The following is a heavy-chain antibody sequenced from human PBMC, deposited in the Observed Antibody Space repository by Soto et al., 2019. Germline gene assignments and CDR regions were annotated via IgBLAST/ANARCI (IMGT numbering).Heavy chain of an antibody. CDR3: ARTLYSSGWYGAYYFDY. CDR2: IYYSGST. CDR1: GGSISSYY. D-gene: IGHD6-19*01. Sequence: SETLSLTCTVSGGSISSYYWSWIRQPPGKGLEWIGYIYYSGSTNYNPSLKSRVTISVDTSKNQFSLKLSSVTAADTAVYYCARTLYSSGWYGAYYFDYWGQGTLVTVSS. V-gene: IGHV4-59*01. J-gene: IGHJ4*02.